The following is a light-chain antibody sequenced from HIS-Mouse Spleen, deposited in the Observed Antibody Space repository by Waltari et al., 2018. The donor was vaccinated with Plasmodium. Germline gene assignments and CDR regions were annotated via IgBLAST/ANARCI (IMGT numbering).Light chain of an antibody. CDR2: GSS. Sequence: EIVMTQSPATLSVSPGERATLSCRASQCVSSNLAWYQQKPGQAPRLLIYGSSTRATGIPARFSGSGSVTEFTLTISSLQSEDFAVYYCQQYNNWSFTFGPGTKVDIK. CDR3: QQYNNWSFT. V-gene: IGKV3-15*01. J-gene: IGKJ3*01. CDR1: QCVSSN.